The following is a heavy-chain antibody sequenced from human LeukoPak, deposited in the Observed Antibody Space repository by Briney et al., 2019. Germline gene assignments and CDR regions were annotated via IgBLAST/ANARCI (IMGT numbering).Heavy chain of an antibody. CDR2: INPNSGGT. CDR1: GYTFTGYY. CDR3: ARSVAGTTDWFDP. J-gene: IGHJ5*02. Sequence: ASVKVSCKASGYTFTGYYMHWVRQAPGQGLEWMGWINPNSGGTNYAQKFQGRVTMTRDTSISTAYMELSRLRSDDTAVYYCARSVAGTTDWFDPWGQGTLVTVSS. V-gene: IGHV1-2*02. D-gene: IGHD6-19*01.